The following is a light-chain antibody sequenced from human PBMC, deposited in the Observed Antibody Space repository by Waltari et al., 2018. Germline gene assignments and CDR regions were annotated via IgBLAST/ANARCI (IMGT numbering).Light chain of an antibody. Sequence: DIQMTQSPSSLSASVGDSVTITCRASQDIGHDLGWYQQQPGKAPRRLIYAASSLQSGVPSRFSGTGSGTEFTLTVSSLQPEDVATYYCLHHNNYPRTLGQGTKVEVK. CDR2: AAS. V-gene: IGKV1-17*01. J-gene: IGKJ1*01. CDR1: QDIGHD. CDR3: LHHNNYPRT.